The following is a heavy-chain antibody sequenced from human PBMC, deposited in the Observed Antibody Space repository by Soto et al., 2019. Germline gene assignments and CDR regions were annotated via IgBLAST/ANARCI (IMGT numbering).Heavy chain of an antibody. V-gene: IGHV3-30*03. D-gene: IGHD6-19*01. CDR1: GFIFSSYG. CDR3: ATIAVPPAWEI. J-gene: IGHJ3*02. CDR2: MSFDGSIK. Sequence: GGSLRLSCAASGFIFSSYGMDWVRQAPGKGLEWVAVMSFDGSIKYYADSVKGRFTISRDNSKNTLYLQMHSPRGEDTAVYYCATIAVPPAWEIWGQGTMFTVAS.